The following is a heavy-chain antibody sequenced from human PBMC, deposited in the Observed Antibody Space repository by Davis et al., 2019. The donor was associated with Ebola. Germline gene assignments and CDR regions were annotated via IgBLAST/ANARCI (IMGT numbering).Heavy chain of an antibody. CDR3: ARVGVGAKIDY. D-gene: IGHD1-26*01. J-gene: IGHJ4*02. V-gene: IGHV3-33*08. Sequence: GGSLRLSCAASGFTFNNYAMSWVRQAPGKGLEWVAVIWYDGSNKYYADSVKGRFTISRDNSKNTLYLQMNSLRAEDTAVYYCARVGVGAKIDYWGQGTLVTVSS. CDR2: IWYDGSNK. CDR1: GFTFNNYA.